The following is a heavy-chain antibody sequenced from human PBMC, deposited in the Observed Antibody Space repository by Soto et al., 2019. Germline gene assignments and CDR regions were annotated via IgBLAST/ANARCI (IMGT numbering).Heavy chain of an antibody. J-gene: IGHJ4*02. V-gene: IGHV3-23*01. CDR3: AKVFVASHSPFDS. CDR2: ISGSGDST. CDR1: GLTFRSYA. D-gene: IGHD2-15*01. Sequence: LGLAWGGSGLTFRSYAMNWVRQAPGKGPEWVSGISGSGDSTYHANSVKGRFTISRDNSKNTLYLQVNSLRVEDTAVYYCAKVFVASHSPFDSWGQGTPVTVSS.